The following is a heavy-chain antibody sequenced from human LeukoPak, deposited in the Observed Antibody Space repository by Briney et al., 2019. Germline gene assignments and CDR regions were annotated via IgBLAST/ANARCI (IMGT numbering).Heavy chain of an antibody. CDR2: IYTSGST. J-gene: IGHJ6*02. D-gene: IGHD3-22*01. V-gene: IGHV4-4*07. CDR1: GGSISSYY. Sequence: SETLSLTCTVSGGSISSYYWSWIRQPAGKGLEWIGRIYTSGSTNYNPSLKSRVTMSVDTSKNQFSLKLSSVTAADTAVYYCARNTGYYDSSGYYAPYYYYGMDVWGQGTTVTVSS. CDR3: ARNTGYYDSSGYYAPYYYYGMDV.